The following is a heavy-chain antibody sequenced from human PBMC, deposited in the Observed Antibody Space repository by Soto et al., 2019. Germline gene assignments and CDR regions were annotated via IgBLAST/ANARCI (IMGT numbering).Heavy chain of an antibody. CDR3: ARDSGDSGYDFCDNRFAP. V-gene: IGHV4-31*03. D-gene: IGHD5-12*01. Sequence: SETLSLTCTVSGGSISSGGYYWSWIRQHPGKGLEWIGYIYYSGSTYYNPSLKSRVTISVDTSKNQFSLKLSSVTAADTAVYYCARDSGDSGYDFCDNRFAPWGQGTLVLVSS. CDR2: IYYSGST. CDR1: GGSISSGGYY. J-gene: IGHJ5*02.